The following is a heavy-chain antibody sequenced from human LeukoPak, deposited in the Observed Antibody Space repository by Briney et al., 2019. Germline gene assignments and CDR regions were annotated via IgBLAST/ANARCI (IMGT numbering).Heavy chain of an antibody. Sequence: GGSLRLSCAASGFTFSSYSMNWVRQAPGKGLEWVSSISSSSSYIYYADSVMGRFTISRDNAKNSLYLQMNSLRAEDTAVYYCARQPDCSSTSCRDYYYYGMDVWGQGTTVTVSS. V-gene: IGHV3-21*01. D-gene: IGHD2-2*01. J-gene: IGHJ6*02. CDR2: ISSSSSYI. CDR3: ARQPDCSSTSCRDYYYYGMDV. CDR1: GFTFSSYS.